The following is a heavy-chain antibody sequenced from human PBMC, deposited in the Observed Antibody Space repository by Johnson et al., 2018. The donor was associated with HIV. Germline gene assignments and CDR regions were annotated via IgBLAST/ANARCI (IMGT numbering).Heavy chain of an antibody. V-gene: IGHV3-23*04. CDR2: ISGSGGST. J-gene: IGHJ3*02. CDR3: AKGHSSGYPKDAFDI. D-gene: IGHD3-22*01. Sequence: VQLVESGGGLVQPGGSLRLSCAASGFTFSSYAMNWVRQAPGKGLEWVSGISGSGGSTYYVDSVKGRFTISRDNSKNTLYLQMNSLRTEETAMYYCAKGHSSGYPKDAFDIWGRGTIVTVSS. CDR1: GFTFSSYA.